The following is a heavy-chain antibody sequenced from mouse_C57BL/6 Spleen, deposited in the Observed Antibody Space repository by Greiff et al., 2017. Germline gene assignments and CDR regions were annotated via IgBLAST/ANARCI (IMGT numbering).Heavy chain of an antibody. V-gene: IGHV1-80*01. J-gene: IGHJ2*01. CDR2: LYPGDGDT. CDR1: GYAFSRYW. D-gene: IGHD1-1*01. CDR3: ARRVVITTVVEGYFDY. Sequence: VKLQESGAELVKPGASVKISCKASGYAFSRYWMNWVKQRPGKGLEWIGQLYPGDGDTNYNGKFKGKATLTADKSSSTAYMQLSSLTSEDSAVYFCARRVVITTVVEGYFDYWGQGTTLTVSS.